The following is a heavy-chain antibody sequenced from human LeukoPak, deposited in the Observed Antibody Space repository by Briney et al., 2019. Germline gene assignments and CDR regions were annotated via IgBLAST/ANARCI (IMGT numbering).Heavy chain of an antibody. J-gene: IGHJ4*02. V-gene: IGHV4-31*03. CDR1: GGSISSGGYS. CDR2: IYYSGST. CDR3: ARISSFDDYVWGSYRPLDY. D-gene: IGHD3-16*02. Sequence: SETLSLTCTVSGGSISSGGYSWSWIRQHPGKGLEWIGYIYYSGSTYYNPSLKSRVTISVDTSKNQFSLKLSSVTAADTAVYYCARISSFDDYVWGSYRPLDYWGQGTLVTVSS.